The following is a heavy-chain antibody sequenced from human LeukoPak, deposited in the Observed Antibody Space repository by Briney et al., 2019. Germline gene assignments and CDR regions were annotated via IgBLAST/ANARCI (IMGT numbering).Heavy chain of an antibody. CDR2: IYPDDSDT. V-gene: IGHV5-51*01. J-gene: IGHJ5*02. CDR1: GYGFTSYW. Sequence: GESLKISCKGSGYGFTSYWIGWVRQMPGKGLEWMGIIYPDDSDTRYSPSFQGQVTISADKSISTAYLQWSSLKASDTAMYYCARHGGFGELLSFYNWFDPWGQGTLVTVSS. D-gene: IGHD3-10*01. CDR3: ARHGGFGELLSFYNWFDP.